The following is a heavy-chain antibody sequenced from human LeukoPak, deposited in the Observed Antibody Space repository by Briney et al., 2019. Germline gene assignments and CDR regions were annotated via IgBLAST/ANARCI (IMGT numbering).Heavy chain of an antibody. J-gene: IGHJ4*02. V-gene: IGHV3-30*18. CDR1: GFTFSSYG. D-gene: IGHD6-13*01. CDR2: ISYDGSNK. Sequence: QPGRPLRLSCAASGFTFSSYGMHWVRQAPGKGLEWVAVISYDGSNKYYADSVKGRFTISRDNSKNTLYLQTNSLRAEDTAVYYCAKEGVAAAGKGDFDYWGQGTLVTVSS. CDR3: AKEGVAAAGKGDFDY.